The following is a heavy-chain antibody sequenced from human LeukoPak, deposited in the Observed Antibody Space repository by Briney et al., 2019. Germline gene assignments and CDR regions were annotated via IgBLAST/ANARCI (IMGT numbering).Heavy chain of an antibody. V-gene: IGHV1-8*01. CDR3: ARGFDGSSSSYYYYYYMDV. J-gene: IGHJ6*03. CDR2: MNPNRGNT. CDR1: GYTFTSYD. Sequence: ASVKVSCKASGYTFTSYDINWVRQATGQGLEWMGWMNPNRGNTGYAQKFQGRVTMTRNTSISTAYMELSSLRSEDTAVYYCARGFDGSSSSYYYYYYMDVWGRGTTVTVSS. D-gene: IGHD6-13*01.